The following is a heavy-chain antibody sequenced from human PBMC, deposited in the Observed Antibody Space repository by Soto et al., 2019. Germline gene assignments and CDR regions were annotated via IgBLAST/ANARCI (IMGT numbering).Heavy chain of an antibody. Sequence: SQTLSLTCVISGDSASSSSVAWNWVRQSPSRGLEWLGRTYYRSRWYSDFAVSVRGRIVINADTSKNQFSLQLNSVTPEDTAVYFCARSEEDSDYYYYGLDVWGQGTTVTVSS. CDR2: TYYRSRWYS. D-gene: IGHD2-15*01. CDR1: GDSASSSSVA. V-gene: IGHV6-1*01. CDR3: ARSEEDSDYYYYGLDV. J-gene: IGHJ6*02.